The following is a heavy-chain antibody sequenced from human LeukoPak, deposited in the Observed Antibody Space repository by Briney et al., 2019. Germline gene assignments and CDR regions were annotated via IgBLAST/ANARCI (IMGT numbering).Heavy chain of an antibody. J-gene: IGHJ4*02. Sequence: SETLSLTCTVSGYSISSGYYWGWIRQPPGKGLEWIGSIYHSGSTYYNPSLKSRVTISVDTSKNQFSLKLSSVTAADTAVYYCARGVVVPNYFDYWGQGTLVTVSS. CDR3: ARGVVVPNYFDY. D-gene: IGHD3-22*01. CDR2: IYHSGST. V-gene: IGHV4-38-2*02. CDR1: GYSISSGYY.